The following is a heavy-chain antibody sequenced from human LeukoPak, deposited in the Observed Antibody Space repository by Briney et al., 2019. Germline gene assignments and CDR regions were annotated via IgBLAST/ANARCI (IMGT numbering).Heavy chain of an antibody. CDR1: GYSISSGYY. J-gene: IGHJ1*01. V-gene: IGHV4-38-2*02. Sequence: SETLSLTCSVSGYSISSGYYWGWIRQPPGKGLEWIGSIYHSGSTCYNPSLKSRVTISVDTSKNQFSLKLTSVTAADTAVYYCARAYGGNSQYFQHWGQGTLVTVSS. CDR3: ARAYGGNSQYFQH. CDR2: IYHSGST. D-gene: IGHD4-23*01.